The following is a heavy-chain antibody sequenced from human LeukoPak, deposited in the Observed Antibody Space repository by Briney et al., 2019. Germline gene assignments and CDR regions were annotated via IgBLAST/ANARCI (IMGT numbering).Heavy chain of an antibody. CDR1: GGSFSSYY. Sequence: PSETPSLTCAVYGGSFSSYYWSWIRQPPGKGLEWIGEINHSGSTNYNPSLKSRVTISVDTSKNQFSLKLSSVTAADTAVYYCARGRATVTTRYYYCYGMDVWGQGTTVTVSS. J-gene: IGHJ6*02. CDR2: INHSGST. V-gene: IGHV4-34*01. CDR3: ARGRATVTTRYYYCYGMDV. D-gene: IGHD4-4*01.